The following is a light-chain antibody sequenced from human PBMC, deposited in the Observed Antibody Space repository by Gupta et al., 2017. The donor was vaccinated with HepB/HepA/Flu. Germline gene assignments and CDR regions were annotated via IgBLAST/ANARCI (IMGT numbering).Light chain of an antibody. J-gene: IGKJ4*01. Sequence: EIVMTQSPATLSVSQGERATLSCRASQSISSNLAWYQQKPGQGPRLLIYGASTTATGIPARFSGSGSGPDSTLTISRLQSEDFAVYSCHQYYDWPPPFGGGTKVETK. CDR1: QSISSN. CDR2: GAS. CDR3: HQYYDWPPP. V-gene: IGKV3-15*01.